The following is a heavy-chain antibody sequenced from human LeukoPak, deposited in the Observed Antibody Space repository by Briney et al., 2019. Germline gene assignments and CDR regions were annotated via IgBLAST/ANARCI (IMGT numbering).Heavy chain of an antibody. V-gene: IGHV3-48*03. CDR2: ISSSGSTI. J-gene: IGHJ6*04. CDR3: AELGITMIGGV. D-gene: IGHD3-10*02. Sequence: GGSLRLSCAAYGFTFSSYEMNWVRQAPGKGLERVSYISSSGSTIYYADSVKGRFTISRDNAKNSLYLQMNSLRAEDTAVYYCAELGITMIGGVWGKGTTVTISS. CDR1: GFTFSSYE.